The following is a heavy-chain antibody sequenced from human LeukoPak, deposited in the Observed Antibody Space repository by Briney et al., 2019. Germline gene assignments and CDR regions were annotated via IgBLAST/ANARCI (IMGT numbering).Heavy chain of an antibody. CDR1: GYTFTGYY. V-gene: IGHV1-2*02. J-gene: IGHJ5*02. D-gene: IGHD2-2*02. Sequence: GASVKVSCKAFGYTFTGYYMHWVRQAPGQGLEWMGWINPNSGGTNYAQKFQGRVTMTRDTSISTAYMELSRLRSDDTAVYYCARRYCSSTSCYINWFDPWGQGTLVTVSS. CDR3: ARRYCSSTSCYINWFDP. CDR2: INPNSGGT.